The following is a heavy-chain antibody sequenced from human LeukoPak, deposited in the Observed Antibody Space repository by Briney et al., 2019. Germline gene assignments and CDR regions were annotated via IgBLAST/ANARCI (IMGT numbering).Heavy chain of an antibody. Sequence: SETLSLTCTVSGGSISSYYWSWIRQPPGKGLEWIGYIYYSGSTNYNPSLKSRVTISVDTSKNQFSLKLSSVTAADTAVYYCARAYSYGSEIDYWSQGTLVTVSS. V-gene: IGHV4-59*01. D-gene: IGHD5-18*01. CDR1: GGSISSYY. CDR2: IYYSGST. J-gene: IGHJ4*02. CDR3: ARAYSYGSEIDY.